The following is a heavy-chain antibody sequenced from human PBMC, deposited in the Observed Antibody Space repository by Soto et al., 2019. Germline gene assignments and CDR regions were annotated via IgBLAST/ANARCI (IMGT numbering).Heavy chain of an antibody. D-gene: IGHD1-26*01. V-gene: IGHV3-48*01. J-gene: IGHJ4*02. CDR3: ARGGSYYSSVGATYDY. CDR1: GVTVSSTNY. Sequence: LRLSCVVSGVTVSSTNYMNFVRQAPGEGLEWVSYISSSSSTIYYADSEKGRFTISRDKAKNSLYLQMNSLRAEDMAVYYCARGGSYYSSVGATYDYWGQGTLVTVSS. CDR2: ISSSSSTI.